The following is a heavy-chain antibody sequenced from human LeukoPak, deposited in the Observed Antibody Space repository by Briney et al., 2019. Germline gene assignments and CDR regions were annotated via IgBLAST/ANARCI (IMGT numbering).Heavy chain of an antibody. Sequence: GGSLRLSCAASGFTFTTYSMSWVRQAPGKGLESVSAIRGSGGSTYYADSVKGRFTISRDDSKSTLYLQMNSLRDEDTAVYFCARANSLMVRGVISYFDSWGQGTLVTVSS. D-gene: IGHD3-10*01. CDR3: ARANSLMVRGVISYFDS. CDR1: GFTFTTYS. J-gene: IGHJ4*02. CDR2: IRGSGGST. V-gene: IGHV3-23*01.